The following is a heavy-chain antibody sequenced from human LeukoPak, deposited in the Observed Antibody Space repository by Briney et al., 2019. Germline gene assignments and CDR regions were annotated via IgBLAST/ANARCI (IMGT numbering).Heavy chain of an antibody. CDR1: GFTFSSCA. CDR2: ISGSGGST. CDR3: AKDGRVYSYGYGSHFDY. V-gene: IGHV3-23*01. D-gene: IGHD5-18*01. Sequence: GGSLRLSCAASGFTFSSCAMSWVRQAPGKGLEWVSAISGSGGSTYYADSVKGRFTISRDNSKNTLYLQMNSLRAEDTAVYYCAKDGRVYSYGYGSHFDYWGQGTLVTVSS. J-gene: IGHJ4*02.